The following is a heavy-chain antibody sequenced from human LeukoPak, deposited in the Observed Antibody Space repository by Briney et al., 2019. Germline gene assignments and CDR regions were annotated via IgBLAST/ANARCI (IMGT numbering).Heavy chain of an antibody. J-gene: IGHJ6*03. CDR3: ARGRDQGGFEHYYYMDV. Sequence: GGSLRLSCAASGFTVSNNYMSWVRQAPGKGLEWVSVIYLDGSTYYADSVKGRFTISRDNSKNTLYLQMNSLRAEDTAMYYCARGRDQGGFEHYYYMDVWGEGATVTVSS. D-gene: IGHD3-16*01. V-gene: IGHV3-53*01. CDR1: GFTVSNNY. CDR2: IYLDGST.